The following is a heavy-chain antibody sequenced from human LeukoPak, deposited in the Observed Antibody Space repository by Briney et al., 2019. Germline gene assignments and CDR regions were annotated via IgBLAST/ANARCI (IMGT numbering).Heavy chain of an antibody. CDR1: GYTFTSYG. D-gene: IGHD2-21*02. J-gene: IGHJ4*02. CDR2: ISAYNGNT. Sequence: GASVKVSCKASGYTFTSYGISWVRQAPGQGLEWMGWISAYNGNTNYAQKLQGRVTMTTDTSTSTAYMELGSLRSDDTAVYYWARSIVVVTAVSHFDYWGQGTLVTVSS. V-gene: IGHV1-18*01. CDR3: ARSIVVVTAVSHFDY.